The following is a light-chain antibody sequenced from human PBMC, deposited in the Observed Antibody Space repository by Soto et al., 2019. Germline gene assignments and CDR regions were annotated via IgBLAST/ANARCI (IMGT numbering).Light chain of an antibody. CDR3: CSYAGTYTRV. CDR2: DVN. V-gene: IGLV2-11*01. CDR1: SSDAANYKY. Sequence: QSVLTQPRSVSGSPGQSVTISCTRTSSDAANYKYVSWYQQHPGKAPKLMIYDVNKRPSGVPYRFSGSKSGNTASLTISGLQAEDEADYYCCSYAGTYTRVFGTGTKVTVL. J-gene: IGLJ1*01.